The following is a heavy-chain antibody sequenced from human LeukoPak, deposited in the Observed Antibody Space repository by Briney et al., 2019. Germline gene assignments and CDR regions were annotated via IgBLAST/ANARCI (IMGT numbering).Heavy chain of an antibody. J-gene: IGHJ4*02. CDR3: ARVSRWALNHNPHY. Sequence: GGSLRLSCGASGFTFSTFWMSWARRAPGEGLEGVGNIKQDGSEKYYVDSVKGRFTISRDKAKNSLYLQMNSLRAGDTAVYSCARVSRWALNHNPHYWGQGTLVTVSS. V-gene: IGHV3-7*03. D-gene: IGHD1-14*01. CDR1: GFTFSTFW. CDR2: IKQDGSEK.